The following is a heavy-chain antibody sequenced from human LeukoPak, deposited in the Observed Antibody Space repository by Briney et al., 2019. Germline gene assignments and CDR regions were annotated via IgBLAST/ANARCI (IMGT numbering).Heavy chain of an antibody. V-gene: IGHV3-11*06. D-gene: IGHD4-17*01. Sequence: PGGSLRLSCAASGFTFSDYYMSWIRQAPGKELEWVSYISSSSSYTNYADSVKGRFTISRDNAKNSLYLQMNSLRAEDTAVYYCARLGGDYAPFDYWGQGTLVTVSS. CDR3: ARLGGDYAPFDY. CDR2: ISSSSSYT. J-gene: IGHJ4*02. CDR1: GFTFSDYY.